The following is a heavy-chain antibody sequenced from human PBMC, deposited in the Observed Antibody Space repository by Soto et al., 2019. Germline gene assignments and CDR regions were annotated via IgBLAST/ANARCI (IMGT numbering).Heavy chain of an antibody. D-gene: IGHD2-2*01. CDR3: AKGAQPTQYYFDF. J-gene: IGHJ4*02. V-gene: IGHV3-23*01. Sequence: EVQLLESGGGLVQPGGSLRLSCAASGFTFSTYGMSWVRQAPGKGLEWVSAISNSGGSTSYTGSVRGRFTISRDNSRNTVYLRMNSLRADDTAVYFCAKGAQPTQYYFDFWGQGTLVTVSS. CDR2: ISNSGGST. CDR1: GFTFSTYG.